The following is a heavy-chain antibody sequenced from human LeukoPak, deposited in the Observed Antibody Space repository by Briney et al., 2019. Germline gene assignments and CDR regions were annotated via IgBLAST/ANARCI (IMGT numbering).Heavy chain of an antibody. CDR2: ISESGTGT. D-gene: IGHD5-18*01. CDR3: AKDIAQGYTFGSIEEDY. CDR1: GLTFSKYA. Sequence: GGSLRLSCTVSGLTFSKYAMSWVRQAPGKGLEWVSAISESGTGTYYAESVKGRFTTSRDNSKNTLSLHMNSLRADDTAVYYCAKDIAQGYTFGSIEEDYWGQGTLVTVSS. V-gene: IGHV3-23*01. J-gene: IGHJ4*02.